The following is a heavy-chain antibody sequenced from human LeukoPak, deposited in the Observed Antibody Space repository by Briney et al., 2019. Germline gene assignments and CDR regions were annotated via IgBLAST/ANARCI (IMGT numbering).Heavy chain of an antibody. CDR3: ARDLYGSGWFDP. J-gene: IGHJ5*02. CDR1: GYTFTSYG. Sequence: GASVKVSCKTSGYTFTSYGISWVRQAPGQGLEWMGWISAYKGNTKFAQKLQGRVTMTTDTSTSTAYMELRSLRSDDTAVYYCARDLYGSGWFDPWGQGTLVTVSS. V-gene: IGHV1-18*01. CDR2: ISAYKGNT. D-gene: IGHD1-26*01.